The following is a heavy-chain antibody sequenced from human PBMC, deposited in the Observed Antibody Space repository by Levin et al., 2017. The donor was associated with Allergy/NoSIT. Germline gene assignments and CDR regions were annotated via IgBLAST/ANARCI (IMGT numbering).Heavy chain of an antibody. D-gene: IGHD4-17*01. CDR3: ARRSAIYGDYGFDY. CDR2: ISYDGGNK. CDR1: GFTFNSYV. Sequence: GGSLRLSCAASGFTFNSYVMHWVRQAPGKGLEWVAVISYDGGNKYYADSVTGRFTISRDNSKNTLYLQMNSLRPEDTAVYYCARRSAIYGDYGFDYWGQGTLVTVSS. V-gene: IGHV3-30-3*01. J-gene: IGHJ4*02.